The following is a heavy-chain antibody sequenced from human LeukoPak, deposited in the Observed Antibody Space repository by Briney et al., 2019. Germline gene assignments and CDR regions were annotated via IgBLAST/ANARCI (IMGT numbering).Heavy chain of an antibody. V-gene: IGHV3-48*01. Sequence: GGSLRLSCAASGLTFSSSTYSMNWVRQAPGKGLEWVSYISRSTTTTEYADSVKGRFTISRDNAKNSLYLQMNSLRAEDTAVYHCARGYRYGATFDYWGQGTLVTVSS. CDR1: GLTFSSSTYS. CDR3: ARGYRYGATFDY. D-gene: IGHD5-18*01. CDR2: ISRSTTTT. J-gene: IGHJ4*02.